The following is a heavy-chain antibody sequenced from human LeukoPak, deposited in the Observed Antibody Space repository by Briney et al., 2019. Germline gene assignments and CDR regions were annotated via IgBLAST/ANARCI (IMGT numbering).Heavy chain of an antibody. CDR2: ISYDGNHK. J-gene: IGHJ6*02. CDR1: GFTFSSYT. D-gene: IGHD4-17*01. Sequence: GGSLRLSCAASGFTFSSYTMHWVRQAPGKGLEWVAFISYDGNHKYYGDSVKGRFTISRDNSKNTLCLQMNSLRAEDTAVYYCASSDPQQTTVTTGGDYYYGMDVWGQGTTVTVSS. V-gene: IGHV3-30*04. CDR3: ASSDPQQTTVTTGGDYYYGMDV.